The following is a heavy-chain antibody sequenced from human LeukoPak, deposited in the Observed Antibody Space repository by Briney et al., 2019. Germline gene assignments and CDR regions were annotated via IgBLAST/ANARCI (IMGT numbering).Heavy chain of an antibody. D-gene: IGHD6-19*01. V-gene: IGHV4-38-2*01. CDR3: ATEVGQWLVRT. CDR1: GYPISSGYY. Sequence: PSETLSLTCAVSGYPISSGYYWGWIRQPPGKGLEWIGSIYHSGSTYYNPSLKSRVTISVDTSKNQFSLKLRSVTAADTAVYYCATEVGQWLVRTWGQGTLVTVSS. J-gene: IGHJ5*02. CDR2: IYHSGST.